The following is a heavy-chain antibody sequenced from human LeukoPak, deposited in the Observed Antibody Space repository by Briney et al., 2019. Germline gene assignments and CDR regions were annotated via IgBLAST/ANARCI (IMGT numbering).Heavy chain of an antibody. V-gene: IGHV3-30-3*01. J-gene: IGHJ6*02. D-gene: IGHD2-15*01. CDR3: ARDLTTLEHLGYYYGMDV. Sequence: RPGGSLRLSCAASGFTFRSYAMHWVRQAPGKGLEWVIVISSDGTNKYYADSVKGRFTVSRDNSKNTLYLQMNSLRDKDTAVYYCARDLTTLEHLGYYYGMDVWGQGTTVTVSS. CDR1: GFTFRSYA. CDR2: ISSDGTNK.